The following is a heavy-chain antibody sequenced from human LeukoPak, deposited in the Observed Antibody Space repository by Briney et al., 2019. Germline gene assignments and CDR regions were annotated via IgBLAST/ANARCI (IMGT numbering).Heavy chain of an antibody. CDR3: ARLWFGSGSYWFDP. V-gene: IGHV1-2*02. CDR2: INPNSGGT. J-gene: IGHJ5*02. Sequence: ASVKVSCKASGYTFTGYYMHWVRQAPGQGLEWMGWINPNSGGTNYAQKFQGRVTMTRDTSISTAHMELSRLRSDDTAVYYCARLWFGSGSYWFDPWGQGTLVTVSS. CDR1: GYTFTGYY. D-gene: IGHD3-10*01.